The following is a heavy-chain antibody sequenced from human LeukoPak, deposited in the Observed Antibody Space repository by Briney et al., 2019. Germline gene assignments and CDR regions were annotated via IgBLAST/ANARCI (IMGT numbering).Heavy chain of an antibody. J-gene: IGHJ4*02. V-gene: IGHV3-74*01. CDR1: GITFSSYW. D-gene: IGHD2-15*01. CDR3: VIDLGDYNDF. Sequence: GGSLRLSCAVSGITFSSYWMHWVRQDPGRGLLWVSRINTQGAYTNYADSVKGRFTISRDNAKNTLYLQMSSLRADDTAVYYCVIDLGDYNDFWGQGTLVSVSS. CDR2: INTQGAYT.